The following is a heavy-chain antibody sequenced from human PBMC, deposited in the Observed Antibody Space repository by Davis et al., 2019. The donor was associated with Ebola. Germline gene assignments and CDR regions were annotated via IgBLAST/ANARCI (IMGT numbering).Heavy chain of an antibody. CDR2: IDHSGST. V-gene: IGHV4-34*01. Sequence: PSETLSLTCAVYGGSFSGYFWSWIRQPPGKGLEWIGEIDHSGSTNYNPSLKSRVTISADTSKNQFSLKLISVTAADTAVYYCARAPIGSGWYSGHWFDPWGQGTLVIVSS. J-gene: IGHJ5*02. CDR3: ARAPIGSGWYSGHWFDP. CDR1: GGSFSGYF. D-gene: IGHD6-19*01.